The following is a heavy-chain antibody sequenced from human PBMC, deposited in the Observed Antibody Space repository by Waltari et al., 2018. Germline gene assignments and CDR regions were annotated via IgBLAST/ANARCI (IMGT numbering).Heavy chain of an antibody. CDR3: ASNKNSPWYFDL. CDR1: GFTFSSYW. CDR2: IKQDGSET. V-gene: IGHV3-7*01. J-gene: IGHJ2*01. D-gene: IGHD2-21*01. Sequence: EVQLVESGGGLVQPGGSLRLSCAASGFTFSSYWMSWVRQAPGKGLEWVANIKQDGSETYCVDSVKGRFTISRDNAKNSLYLQMNSLRAEDTAVYYCASNKNSPWYFDLWGRGTLVTVSS.